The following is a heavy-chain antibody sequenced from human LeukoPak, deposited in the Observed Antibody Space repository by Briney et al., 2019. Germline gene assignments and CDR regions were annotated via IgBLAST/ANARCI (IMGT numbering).Heavy chain of an antibody. J-gene: IGHJ4*02. CDR3: ARECYYDSSGPFDY. CDR2: IKQDGSEK. V-gene: IGHV3-7*01. D-gene: IGHD3-22*01. CDR1: GFTFSSYW. Sequence: GGSLRLSCAASGFTFSSYWMNWVRQAPGKGLEWVANIKQDGSEKNYVDSVKGRFTISRDNAKNSLYLQMNSLGAEDTAVYYCARECYYDSSGPFDYWGQGTLVTVSS.